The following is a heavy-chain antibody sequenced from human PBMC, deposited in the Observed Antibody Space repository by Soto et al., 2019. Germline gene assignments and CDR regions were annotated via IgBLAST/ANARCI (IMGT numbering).Heavy chain of an antibody. CDR2: IDPSDSYT. CDR1: GYSFTSYW. V-gene: IGHV5-10-1*01. CDR3: ARPYSSSWSYYGMDV. Sequence: LGESLKISCKSSGYSFTSYWISWVRQMPGKGLEWMGRIDPSDSYTNYSPSFQGHVTISADKSISTAYLQWSSLKASDTAMYYCARPYSSSWSYYGMDVWGQGTTVTVSS. D-gene: IGHD6-13*01. J-gene: IGHJ6*02.